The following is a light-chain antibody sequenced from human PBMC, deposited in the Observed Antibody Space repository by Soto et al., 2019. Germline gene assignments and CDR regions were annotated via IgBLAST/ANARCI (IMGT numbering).Light chain of an antibody. J-gene: IGKJ5*01. CDR3: QQSYSTPLT. CDR1: QTISSY. CDR2: AAS. Sequence: DIQMTQSPSSLSASVGDRFTITCRASQTISSYLNWYQQKPGKAPKLLIYAASSLQGGVPSRFSGSGSGTDFTLTISSLQPEDFATYYCQQSYSTPLTFGGGTRLEI. V-gene: IGKV1-39*01.